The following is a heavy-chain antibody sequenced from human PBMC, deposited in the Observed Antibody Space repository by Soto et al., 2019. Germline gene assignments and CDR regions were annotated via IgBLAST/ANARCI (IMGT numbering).Heavy chain of an antibody. J-gene: IGHJ6*02. Sequence: SLRLSCAASGFTFSSYAMHWVRQAPGKGLEWVAVISYDGSNKYYADSVKGRFTISRDNSKNTLYLQMNSLRAEDTAVYYCARERRLASPYYYYYGMDVWGQGTTVTVSS. V-gene: IGHV3-30-3*01. CDR3: ARERRLASPYYYYYGMDV. CDR2: ISYDGSNK. CDR1: GFTFSSYA.